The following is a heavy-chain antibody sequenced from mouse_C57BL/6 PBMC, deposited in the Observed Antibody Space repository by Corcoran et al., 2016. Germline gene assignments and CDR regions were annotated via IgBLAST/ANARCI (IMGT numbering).Heavy chain of an antibody. J-gene: IGHJ2*01. D-gene: IGHD1-2*01. Sequence: QIQLVQYGPELKKPGETVKISCKASGYTFSTYGMSWVKQAPGKGLKWMGWINTYSGVPTYADDFKGRFAFSLETSASTAYLQINNLKNEDTATYFCARYPHYYGRGYWGQGTTLTVSS. V-gene: IGHV9-3*01. CDR3: ARYPHYYGRGY. CDR2: INTYSGVP. CDR1: GYTFSTYG.